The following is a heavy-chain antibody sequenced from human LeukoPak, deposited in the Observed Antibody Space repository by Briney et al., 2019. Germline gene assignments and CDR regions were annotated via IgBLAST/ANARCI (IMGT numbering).Heavy chain of an antibody. J-gene: IGHJ6*03. V-gene: IGHV1-18*01. CDR2: ISAYNGNT. CDR3: ASRGPPNDYSQRNYYYYMDV. D-gene: IGHD4-11*01. CDR1: GYTFTNYG. Sequence: GASVKVSCKASGYTFTNYGISWVRQAPGQGLEWMGWISAYNGNTNYAQKLQGRVTMTTDTSTSTAYMELRSLRSDDTAVYYCASRGPPNDYSQRNYYYYMDVWGKGTTVTVSS.